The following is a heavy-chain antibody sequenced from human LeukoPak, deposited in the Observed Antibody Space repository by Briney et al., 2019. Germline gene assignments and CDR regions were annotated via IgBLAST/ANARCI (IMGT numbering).Heavy chain of an antibody. CDR1: GFTFSSYA. CDR2: ISSSGSTI. J-gene: IGHJ4*02. V-gene: IGHV3-48*04. Sequence: GGSLRLSCAASGFTFSSYAMSWVRQAPGKGLEWVSYISSSGSTIYYADSVKGRFTISRDNAKNSLYLQMNSLRAEDTAVYYCARDINYYDSSGYYLFDYWGQGTLVTVSS. CDR3: ARDINYYDSSGYYLFDY. D-gene: IGHD3-22*01.